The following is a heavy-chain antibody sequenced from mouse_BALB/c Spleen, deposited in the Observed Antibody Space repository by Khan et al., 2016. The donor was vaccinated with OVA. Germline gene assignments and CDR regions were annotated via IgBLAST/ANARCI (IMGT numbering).Heavy chain of an antibody. CDR3: ARWGPYGNYGAY. D-gene: IGHD2-1*01. Sequence: QVRLQQSGAELMKPGASVKISCKATGYTFRSSWIEWVKQRPGHGLEWIGEILPGTGSTNYNEKFKGKATFTADTYSNTAYLRLSSLTSEDSAVYYCARWGPYGNYGAYWGQGTLVTVST. CDR1: GYTFRSSW. J-gene: IGHJ3*01. V-gene: IGHV1-9*01. CDR2: ILPGTGST.